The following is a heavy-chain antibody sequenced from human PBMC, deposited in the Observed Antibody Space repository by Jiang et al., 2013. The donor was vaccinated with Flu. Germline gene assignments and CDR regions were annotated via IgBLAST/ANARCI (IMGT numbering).Heavy chain of an antibody. CDR2: ISYDGSNK. Sequence: VQLLESGGGVVQPGRSLTLSCAASGFTFSSYAMYWVRQAPGKGLEWVVVISYDGSNKYYADSVKGRFTISRDSSKNTLYLQMNSLTAEDTAVYYCARESYGDYYLDYVGPGTPWSTVS. V-gene: IGHV3-30*01. CDR1: GFTFSSYA. D-gene: IGHD4-17*01. J-gene: IGHJ4*02. CDR3: ARESYGDYYLDY.